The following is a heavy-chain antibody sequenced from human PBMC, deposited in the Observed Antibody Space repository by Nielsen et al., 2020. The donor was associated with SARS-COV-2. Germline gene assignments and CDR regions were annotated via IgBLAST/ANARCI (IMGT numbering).Heavy chain of an antibody. CDR3: ASPGFDY. J-gene: IGHJ4*02. D-gene: IGHD3-10*01. CDR2: INHSGTT. Sequence: SETLSLTCAVYGGTFSDYYWSWIRQPPGKGLEWIGEINHSGTTNYNPSLKSRVTISIDTSKIHFSLKLQSVTAADSAVYFCASPGFDYWGQGSPVTVSS. CDR1: GGTFSDYY. V-gene: IGHV4-34*08.